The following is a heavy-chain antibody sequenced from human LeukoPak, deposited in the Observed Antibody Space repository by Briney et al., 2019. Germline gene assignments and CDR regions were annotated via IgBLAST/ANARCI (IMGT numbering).Heavy chain of an antibody. D-gene: IGHD3-10*01. J-gene: IGHJ3*02. Sequence: SQTLSLTCAISGDSVSSNSAGWNWLRQSPARGLEWVGRTYYSSKWYNDYAVFVKSRMTINSDTSKNLFSLQLNSATPEDTAVYYCARGRFQGIRAFDIWGQGTMVTVSS. CDR1: GDSVSSNSAG. CDR3: ARGRFQGIRAFDI. CDR2: TYYSSKWYN. V-gene: IGHV6-1*01.